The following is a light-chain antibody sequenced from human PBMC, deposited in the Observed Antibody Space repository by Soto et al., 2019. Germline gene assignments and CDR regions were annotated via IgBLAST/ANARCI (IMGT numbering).Light chain of an antibody. CDR1: RLANTY. J-gene: IGLJ2*01. CDR2: QHF. V-gene: IGLV3-1*01. CDR3: QAWDTDTVV. Sequence: SYELTQPPSVSVSPGQTATITCSGNRLANTYSSWYQQQPGQPPVLVIYQHFKRPSGIPERFSGSNSGNTATLTISGTQAMDEADYYCQAWDTDTVVFGGGTKLTVL.